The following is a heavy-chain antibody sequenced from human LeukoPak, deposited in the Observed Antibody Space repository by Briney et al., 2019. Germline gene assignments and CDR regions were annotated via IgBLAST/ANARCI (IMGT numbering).Heavy chain of an antibody. Sequence: SETLSLTCTVSGGSISSYYWSWIRQPPGKGLEWIGYIYYSGSTNYNPSLKSRVTISVDTSKNQSSLKLSSVTAADTAVYYCARDIPYCSGGSCYRLANWYFDLWGRGTLVTVSS. J-gene: IGHJ2*01. V-gene: IGHV4-59*01. CDR2: IYYSGST. D-gene: IGHD2-15*01. CDR3: ARDIPYCSGGSCYRLANWYFDL. CDR1: GGSISSYY.